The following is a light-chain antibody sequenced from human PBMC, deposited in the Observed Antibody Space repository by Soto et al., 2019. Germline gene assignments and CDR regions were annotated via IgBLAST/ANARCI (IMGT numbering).Light chain of an antibody. J-gene: IGKJ2*01. CDR3: QQSNSFLYT. CDR1: QSISSW. CDR2: KAS. V-gene: IGKV1-5*03. Sequence: DIQMTQSPSTLSASVGDRVTITCRASQSISSWLAWYQQKPGKAPRLLIYKASSLESGVPSRFSGSGSGTEFTLTISSLQPDDFATYYCQQSNSFLYTFGQGTKLELK.